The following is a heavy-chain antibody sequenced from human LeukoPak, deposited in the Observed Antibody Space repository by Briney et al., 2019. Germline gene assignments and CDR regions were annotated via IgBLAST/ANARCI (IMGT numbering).Heavy chain of an antibody. CDR3: ARQYYDSSGYYHY. CDR1: GGTFSSYA. J-gene: IGHJ4*02. D-gene: IGHD3-22*01. V-gene: IGHV1-69*13. Sequence: SVKVSCKASGGTFSSYAISWVRQAPGQGLEWMGGIIPTFGTANYAQKFQGRVTITADESTSTAYMELSSLRSEDTAVYYCARQYYDSSGYYHYWGQGTLVTVSS. CDR2: IIPTFGTA.